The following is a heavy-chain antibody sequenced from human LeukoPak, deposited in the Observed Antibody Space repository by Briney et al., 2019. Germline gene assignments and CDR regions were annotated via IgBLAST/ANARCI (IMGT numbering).Heavy chain of an antibody. D-gene: IGHD4-17*01. CDR3: ARGLPSYGDYVDYYFYMDV. Sequence: SQTLSLTCTVSADSLSSFYWSWIRQPAGKVMQWIGRISTSGSHNYNPSLKSRVTMSVDRSTNEFSLTVRSVTAADTALYYCARGLPSYGDYVDYYFYMDVWGKGTTVTVSS. V-gene: IGHV4-4*07. CDR2: ISTSGSH. J-gene: IGHJ6*03. CDR1: ADSLSSFY.